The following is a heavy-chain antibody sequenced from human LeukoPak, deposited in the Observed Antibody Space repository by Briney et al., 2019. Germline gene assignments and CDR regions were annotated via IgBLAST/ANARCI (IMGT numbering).Heavy chain of an antibody. CDR2: TNSGGSST. CDR3: VKLSYARSLVE. CDR1: GFPFSDFS. D-gene: IGHD2-8*01. Sequence: RRSLRLSCATSGFPFSDFSMSWGRQAPGEGLEWVSTTNSGGSSTDYTESVKGRLTISRDNSKNTLYLQMGSLRLEDTAMYYFVKLSYARSLVEGGQGNLVTVSS. V-gene: IGHV3-23*01. J-gene: IGHJ4*02.